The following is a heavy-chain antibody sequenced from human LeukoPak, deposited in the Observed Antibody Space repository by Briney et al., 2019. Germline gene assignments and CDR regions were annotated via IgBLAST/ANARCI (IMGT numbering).Heavy chain of an antibody. Sequence: ASETLSLTCTVSGGSISSGGYSWSWIRQPPGKGLEWIGYISYSGSTYYNPSLKSRVTMSLDTSKNQFSLKLSSVTAADTAVYYCARHVVAVGFDYWGQGTLVTVSS. CDR1: GGSISSGGYS. V-gene: IGHV4-30-4*07. J-gene: IGHJ4*02. CDR2: ISYSGST. D-gene: IGHD3-22*01. CDR3: ARHVVAVGFDY.